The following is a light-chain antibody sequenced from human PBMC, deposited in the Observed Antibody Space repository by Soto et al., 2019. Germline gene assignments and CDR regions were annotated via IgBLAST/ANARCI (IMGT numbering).Light chain of an antibody. CDR1: SSDVGGYNF. Sequence: QSALTQPPSASGSPGQSVTISCTGTSSDVGGYNFVSWYQQHPGKVPKPMIYEVSKRPSGVPDRFSGYKSGNTASLTVSGLQADDEADYYCCSFGGGNKVLFGGGTQLTVL. CDR2: EVS. V-gene: IGLV2-8*01. J-gene: IGLJ3*02. CDR3: CSFGGGNKVL.